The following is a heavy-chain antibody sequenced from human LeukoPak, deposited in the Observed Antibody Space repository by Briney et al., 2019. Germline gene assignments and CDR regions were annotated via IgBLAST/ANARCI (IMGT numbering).Heavy chain of an antibody. CDR2: IYHSGST. V-gene: IGHV4-38-2*02. D-gene: IGHD4-23*01. Sequence: KPSETLSLTCAVYGGSFSGYYWGWIRQPPGKGLEWIGSIYHSGSTYYNPSLKSRVTISVDTSKNQFSLKLSSVTAADTAVYYCARDRTTVVTRPNFDYWGQGTLVTVSS. CDR3: ARDRTTVVTRPNFDY. CDR1: GGSFSGYY. J-gene: IGHJ4*02.